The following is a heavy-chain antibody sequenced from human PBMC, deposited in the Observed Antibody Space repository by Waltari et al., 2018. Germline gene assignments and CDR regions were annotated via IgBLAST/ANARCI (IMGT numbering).Heavy chain of an antibody. D-gene: IGHD3-3*01. J-gene: IGHJ3*02. CDR2: IVPIFGTA. V-gene: IGHV1-69*08. Sequence: QVQLVQSGAEVKKPGSSVKVSCKASGGTFSSYAISWVRQAPGQGLEWMGRIVPIFGTANYARKIQGGVTITADKSTSTAYMELSSLRSEDTAVYYCARGPVLREWLRNAFDIWGQGTMVTVSS. CDR3: ARGPVLREWLRNAFDI. CDR1: GGTFSSYA.